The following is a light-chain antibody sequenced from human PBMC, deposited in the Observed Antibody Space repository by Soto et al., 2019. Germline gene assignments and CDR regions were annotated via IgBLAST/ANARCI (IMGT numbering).Light chain of an antibody. V-gene: IGKV1-39*01. Sequence: DIQMTQSPSSLSASVGDRVTITFRASQTIAMYVNWFQQKPGKAPKPLIYTTSSLQSGVPPRFSGSGSETDFTLTISRLQPEDSATYYCQQSFTTPYTFGQGTKVDIK. CDR3: QQSFTTPYT. CDR1: QTIAMY. J-gene: IGKJ2*01. CDR2: TTS.